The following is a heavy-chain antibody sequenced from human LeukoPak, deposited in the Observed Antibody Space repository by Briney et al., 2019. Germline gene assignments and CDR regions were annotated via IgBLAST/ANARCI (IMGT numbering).Heavy chain of an antibody. Sequence: GGSLRLSCSASGFTFSSYAMHWVRQAPGKGLEYVSAISSNGGSTYYADSVKGRFTISRDNSKNTLYLQMSSLRAEDTAVYYCHSSGWFDAFDIWGQGTMVTVPS. V-gene: IGHV3-64D*06. D-gene: IGHD6-19*01. CDR1: GFTFSSYA. CDR3: HSSGWFDAFDI. CDR2: ISSNGGST. J-gene: IGHJ3*02.